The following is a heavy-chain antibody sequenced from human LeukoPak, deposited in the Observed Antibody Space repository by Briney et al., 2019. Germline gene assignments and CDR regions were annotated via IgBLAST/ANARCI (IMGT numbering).Heavy chain of an antibody. CDR1: GFTFSSYG. CDR2: IRYDGSNK. CDR3: AYTYYYDSSGYPEYFQH. V-gene: IGHV3-30*02. D-gene: IGHD3-22*01. J-gene: IGHJ1*01. Sequence: GGSLRLSCAASGFTFSSYGMHWVRQAPGKGLEWVAFIRYDGSNKYYADSVKGRFTISRDNSKNTLYLQMNSLRAEDTAVYYCAYTYYYDSSGYPEYFQHWGQGTLVTVSS.